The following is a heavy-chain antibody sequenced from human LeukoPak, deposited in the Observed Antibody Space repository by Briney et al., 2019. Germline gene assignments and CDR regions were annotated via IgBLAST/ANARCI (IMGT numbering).Heavy chain of an antibody. D-gene: IGHD1-26*01. CDR3: AKPYSGSYYFDY. CDR2: ISGSGGST. V-gene: IGHV3-23*01. CDR1: GFILSNHW. Sequence: GGSLRLSCAASGFILSNHWMTWARQAPGKGLEWVSGISGSGGSTYYADSVKGRFTISRDNSKNKVYPQMSSLRAEDTAVYYCAKPYSGSYYFDYWGQGTLVTVSS. J-gene: IGHJ4*02.